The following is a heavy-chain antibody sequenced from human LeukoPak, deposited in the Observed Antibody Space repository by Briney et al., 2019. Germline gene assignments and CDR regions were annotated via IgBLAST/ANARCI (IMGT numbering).Heavy chain of an antibody. CDR1: DDSISDYY. V-gene: IGHV4-59*12. CDR2: FHNSGTS. J-gene: IGHJ4*02. Sequence: SETLSLTCTVSDDSISDYYRGWIRQPPGKGLEWIGYFHNSGTSTYNPSLKSRVTISADTSKNQFSLKLSSVTAADTAVYYCARVNCSGGSCYPYYFDYWGQGTLVTVSS. D-gene: IGHD2-15*01. CDR3: ARVNCSGGSCYPYYFDY.